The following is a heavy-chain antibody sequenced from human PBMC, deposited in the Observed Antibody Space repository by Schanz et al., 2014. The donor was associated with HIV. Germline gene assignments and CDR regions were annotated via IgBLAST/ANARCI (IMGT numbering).Heavy chain of an antibody. CDR1: GFTFDSYG. J-gene: IGHJ6*02. CDR2: ISYDGTNK. V-gene: IGHV3-30*18. CDR3: AKDRNYYDSKYRGKGNYYYYYGMDV. Sequence: QVQLVESGGGVVQPGRSLRLSCAASGFTFDSYGIHWVRQAPGKGLEWVAVISYDGTNKKFADSVKGRFTISRDNSKNTLYLQMKSLRPEDTAVYYCAKDRNYYDSKYRGKGNYYYYYGMDVWGQGTLVTVSS. D-gene: IGHD3-22*01.